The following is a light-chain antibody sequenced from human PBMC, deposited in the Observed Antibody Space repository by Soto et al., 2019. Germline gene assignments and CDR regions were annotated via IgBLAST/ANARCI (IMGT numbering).Light chain of an antibody. Sequence: EIVLTQSPATLSLSPGERATLSCRASQSVSAYLAWYQQKPGQAPRLLIYDASNRATGIPARFSGSGSGTVFTRTISSLEPEDFAVYYCQQRDNSITFGQGTRLEIK. V-gene: IGKV3-11*01. CDR3: QQRDNSIT. J-gene: IGKJ5*01. CDR2: DAS. CDR1: QSVSAY.